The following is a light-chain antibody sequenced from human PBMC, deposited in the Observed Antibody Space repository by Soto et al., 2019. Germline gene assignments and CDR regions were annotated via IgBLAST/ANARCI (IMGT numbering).Light chain of an antibody. Sequence: QSALTQPASVSGSPGQSITISCTGTSSDIGGYNYVTWYQQHPGKAPKLMIYDVSNRPSGASNRFSGSKSGNTASLTISGLQAEDEADYYCSSQAVSSTLVFGGGTKVTVL. V-gene: IGLV2-14*01. CDR3: SSQAVSSTLV. CDR1: SSDIGGYNY. J-gene: IGLJ2*01. CDR2: DVS.